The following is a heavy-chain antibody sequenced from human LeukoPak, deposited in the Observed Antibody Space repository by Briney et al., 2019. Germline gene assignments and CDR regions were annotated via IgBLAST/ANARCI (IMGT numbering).Heavy chain of an antibody. D-gene: IGHD2/OR15-2a*01. CDR1: GFTFSSYG. CDR2: IWYDGSNK. CDR3: AREGPRGNSQFDY. J-gene: IGHJ4*02. V-gene: IGHV3-33*01. Sequence: GGSLRLSCATSGFTFSSYGMHWVRQAPGKGLEWVALIWYDGSNKYYADSVKGRLTISRDNSKNTLYLQMNSLRAEDTAVYYCAREGPRGNSQFDYWGQGTLVTVSS.